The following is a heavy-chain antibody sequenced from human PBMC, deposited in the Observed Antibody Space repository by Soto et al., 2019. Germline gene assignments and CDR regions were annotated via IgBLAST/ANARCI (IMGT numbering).Heavy chain of an antibody. D-gene: IGHD2-15*01. V-gene: IGHV5-10-1*01. Sequence: GESLKISCKGSGYSFTSYWISWVRQMPGKGLEWMGRIDPSDSYTNYSPSFQGHVTISADKSISTAYLQWSSLKASDTAMYYCARGLYCSGGSCYNFDYWGQGTLVTVS. CDR3: ARGLYCSGGSCYNFDY. J-gene: IGHJ4*02. CDR2: IDPSDSYT. CDR1: GYSFTSYW.